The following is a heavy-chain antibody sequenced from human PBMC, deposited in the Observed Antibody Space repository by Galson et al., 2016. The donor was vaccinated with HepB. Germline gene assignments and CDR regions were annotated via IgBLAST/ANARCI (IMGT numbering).Heavy chain of an antibody. Sequence: SLRLSCAASGFSFNDFYMSWIRQPPGKALEWISYISHSGNTREYADSVKGRFTVSRDNNKNSVYLQLNSLRAEDTALYYCARAVNNWTGDRRLFDLWGQGTLVAASS. V-gene: IGHV3-11*01. CDR2: ISHSGNTR. D-gene: IGHD1-1*01. J-gene: IGHJ4*02. CDR3: ARAVNNWTGDRRLFDL. CDR1: GFSFNDFY.